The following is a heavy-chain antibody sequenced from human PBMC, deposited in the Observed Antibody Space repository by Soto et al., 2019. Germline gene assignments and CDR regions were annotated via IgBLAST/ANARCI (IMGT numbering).Heavy chain of an antibody. Sequence: QVQLVESGGGVVQPGKSLRLSCAASGFTFSSYAMHWVRQAPGKGLEWVAVIAYDGSNEYYADSVKGRFTISRDNSKNPLYLQMNSLRAEDTAVYYCARVMGESSGVSYYYGMDVWGQGTTVTVSS. CDR2: IAYDGSNE. V-gene: IGHV3-30-3*01. D-gene: IGHD2-15*01. J-gene: IGHJ6*02. CDR1: GFTFSSYA. CDR3: ARVMGESSGVSYYYGMDV.